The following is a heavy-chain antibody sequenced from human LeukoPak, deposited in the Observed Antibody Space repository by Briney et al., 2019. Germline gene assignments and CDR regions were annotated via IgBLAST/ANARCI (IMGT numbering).Heavy chain of an antibody. D-gene: IGHD6-19*01. CDR3: AKGVGSGWYGGGDF. Sequence: PGGSLRLSCAASGFTFSSDAMNWVRQAPGKGLEWVSGISNSGGNTYYAASVKGRFTISRDNSRNTLYLQMNSLRAEDTALYYCAKGVGSGWYGGGDFWGQGNLVTVSS. V-gene: IGHV3-23*01. J-gene: IGHJ4*02. CDR1: GFTFSSDA. CDR2: ISNSGGNT.